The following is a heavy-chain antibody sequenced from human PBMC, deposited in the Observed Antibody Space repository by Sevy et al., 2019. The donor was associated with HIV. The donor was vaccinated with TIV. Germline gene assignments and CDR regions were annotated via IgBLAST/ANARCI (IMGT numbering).Heavy chain of an antibody. J-gene: IGHJ4*02. CDR3: ARAGLRDYDRSGFYDY. D-gene: IGHD3-22*01. V-gene: IGHV3-74*01. CDR1: GFTFSSYW. Sequence: GGSLRLSCAASGFTFSSYWMHWVRQAPGKGLVWVSRINSDGSDISYADSVKGRFTISRDNAKKTLYLQMNSLRAEDTAVYYCARAGLRDYDRSGFYDYWGQGTLVTVSS. CDR2: INSDGSDI.